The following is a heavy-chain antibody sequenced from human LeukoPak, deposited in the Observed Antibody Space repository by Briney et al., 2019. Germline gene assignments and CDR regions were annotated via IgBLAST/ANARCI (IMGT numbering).Heavy chain of an antibody. V-gene: IGHV3-33*01. J-gene: IGHJ4*02. CDR3: ARGNYDILTGYYIGLDY. D-gene: IGHD3-9*01. Sequence: GGSLRLSCAASGFTFSSYGMHWVRQAPGEGLEWGAVIWYDGSNKYYADSVKGRFTISRDNSKNTLYLQMNSLRAEDTAVYYCARGNYDILTGYYIGLDYWGQGTLVTVSS. CDR2: IWYDGSNK. CDR1: GFTFSSYG.